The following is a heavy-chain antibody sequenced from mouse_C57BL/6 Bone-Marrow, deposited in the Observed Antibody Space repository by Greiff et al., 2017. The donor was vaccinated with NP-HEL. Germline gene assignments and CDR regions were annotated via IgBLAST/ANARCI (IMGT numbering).Heavy chain of an antibody. CDR3: ARGGQLRLPHFDY. CDR1: GYTFTSYW. CDR2: IAPNSGGT. V-gene: IGHV1-72*01. D-gene: IGHD3-2*02. J-gene: IGHJ2*01. Sequence: VQLQQPGAELVKPGASVKLSCKASGYTFTSYWMHWVKQRPGRGLEWIGRIAPNSGGTKYNEKFKSKATLTVDKPSSTAYMQLSSLTSEDSAVYYCARGGQLRLPHFDYWGQGTTLTVSS.